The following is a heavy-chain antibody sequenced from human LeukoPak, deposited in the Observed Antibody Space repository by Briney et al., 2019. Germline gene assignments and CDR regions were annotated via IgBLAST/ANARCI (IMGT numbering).Heavy chain of an antibody. CDR2: ISGSGGST. J-gene: IGHJ4*02. CDR1: GFTLSSYA. V-gene: IGHV3-23*01. Sequence: HLGGSLRLSCAASGFTLSSYAMTWVRQAPGKGLEWVSGISGSGGSTYYADSVKGRFTISRDNSKNTLYLQMNSLRAEDTAVYYCAKDKYSSGWHYDYWGQGTLVTVSS. D-gene: IGHD6-19*01. CDR3: AKDKYSSGWHYDY.